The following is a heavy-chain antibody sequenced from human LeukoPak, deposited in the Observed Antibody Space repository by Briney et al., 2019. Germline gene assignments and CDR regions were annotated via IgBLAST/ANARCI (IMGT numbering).Heavy chain of an antibody. CDR2: ISGSGGST. V-gene: IGHV3-23*01. CDR3: AKQAVGSSWNDYYYGMDV. D-gene: IGHD6-13*01. CDR1: GFTFSNYA. J-gene: IGHJ6*02. Sequence: GGSLRLSCAASGFTFSNYAMSWVRQAPGKGLEWVSAISGSGGSTYYADSVKGRFTISRDNSKNTLYLQMNSLRAEDTAVYYCAKQAVGSSWNDYYYGMDVWGQGTTVTVSS.